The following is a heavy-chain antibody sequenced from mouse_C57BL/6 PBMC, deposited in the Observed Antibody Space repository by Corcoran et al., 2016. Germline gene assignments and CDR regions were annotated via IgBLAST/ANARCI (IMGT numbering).Heavy chain of an antibody. Sequence: QVQLKQSGAELVRPGASVKLSCKASGYTFTDYYINWVKQRPGQGLEWIARIYPGSGNTYYNEKFKGKATLTAEKSSSTAYMQLSSLTSEDSAVYFCARSAYYSNWSLFAYWGQGTLVTVSA. D-gene: IGHD2-5*01. CDR3: ARSAYYSNWSLFAY. J-gene: IGHJ3*01. CDR1: GYTFTDYY. CDR2: IYPGSGNT. V-gene: IGHV1-76*01.